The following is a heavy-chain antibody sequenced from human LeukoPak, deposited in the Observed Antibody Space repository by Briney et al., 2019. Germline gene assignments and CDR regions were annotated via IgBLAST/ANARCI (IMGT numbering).Heavy chain of an antibody. CDR2: IIPILGIA. J-gene: IGHJ6*02. D-gene: IGHD5-18*01. CDR1: GGTFSSYT. V-gene: IGHV1-69*04. Sequence: SVKVSCKASGGTFSSYTISWVRQAPGQGLEWMGRIIPILGIANYAQKLQGRVTVTADKSTSTAYMELSSLRSEDTAVYYCAREVIQLWPGSTDYYGMDIWGQGTTVTVSS. CDR3: AREVIQLWPGSTDYYGMDI.